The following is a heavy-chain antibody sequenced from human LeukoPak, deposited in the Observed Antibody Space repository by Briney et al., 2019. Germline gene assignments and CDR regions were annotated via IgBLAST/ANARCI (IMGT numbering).Heavy chain of an antibody. CDR2: IWYDGSNK. CDR3: ARGKVIGPFDY. V-gene: IGHV3-33*01. D-gene: IGHD3-16*02. CDR1: GFTFSSYG. Sequence: PGGSLRLSCAASGFTFSSYGMRWVRQAPGKGLEWVAVIWYDGSNKYYADSVKGRFTISRDNSKNTLYLQMNSLRAEDTAVYYCARGKVIGPFDYWGQGTLVTVSS. J-gene: IGHJ4*02.